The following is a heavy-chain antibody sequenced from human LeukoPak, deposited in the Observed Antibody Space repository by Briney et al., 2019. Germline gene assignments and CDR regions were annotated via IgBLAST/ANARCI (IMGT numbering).Heavy chain of an antibody. CDR2: INHSGST. J-gene: IGHJ4*02. Sequence: PSETLSLTCAVYGGSFSGYYWSWIRQPPGKGLEWIGEINHSGSTNYNPSLKSRVTISVDTSKNQFSLKLSSVTAADTAVYYCARHYGDYEDYWGQGTLVTVSS. V-gene: IGHV4-34*01. D-gene: IGHD4-17*01. CDR3: ARHYGDYEDY. CDR1: GGSFSGYY.